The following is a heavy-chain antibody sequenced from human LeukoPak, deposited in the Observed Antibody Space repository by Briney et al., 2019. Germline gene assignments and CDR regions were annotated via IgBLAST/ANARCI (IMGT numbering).Heavy chain of an antibody. V-gene: IGHV3-23*01. CDR3: AKGRRDTSDSSLDS. J-gene: IGHJ4*02. CDR2: VSASSGST. Sequence: PGGSLRLSCAASGFTFSSYAMSWVRQATGKGLEWVSVVSASSGSTYYADSVKGRFTISRDSSKNTLYMQMNSLRAEDTAVYYCAKGRRDTSDSSLDSWGQGTLVTVSS. D-gene: IGHD3-16*02. CDR1: GFTFSSYA.